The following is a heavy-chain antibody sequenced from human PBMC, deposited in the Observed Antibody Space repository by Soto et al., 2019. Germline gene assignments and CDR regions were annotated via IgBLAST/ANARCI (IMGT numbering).Heavy chain of an antibody. CDR2: IKQDGSEK. Sequence: EVQLVESGGGLVQPGGSLRLSCAASGFTFSSYWMSWVRQAPGKGREWVGNIKQDGSEKYYVDSVKGRFSISRDNAKNSLYLQMTSLRAADTAVYYCARHGNWIQLWTNMDVWGKGTTVTVSS. J-gene: IGHJ6*03. CDR1: GFTFSSYW. CDR3: ARHGNWIQLWTNMDV. D-gene: IGHD5-18*01. V-gene: IGHV3-7*01.